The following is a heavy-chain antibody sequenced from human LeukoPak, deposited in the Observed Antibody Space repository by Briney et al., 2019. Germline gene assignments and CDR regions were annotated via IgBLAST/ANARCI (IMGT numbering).Heavy chain of an antibody. CDR1: GGSISSSTYY. V-gene: IGHV4-39*01. CDR3: ARHLSTAGALAIDY. J-gene: IGHJ4*02. CDR2: IYYGGST. D-gene: IGHD6-13*01. Sequence: PSETLSLTCSVSGGSISSSTYYWGWIRQPPGKGLEWIETIYYGGSTYYNPSLKSRVSISVDTSKNQFSLELTSVTAADTAVYYCARHLSTAGALAIDYWGQGTLVTVSS.